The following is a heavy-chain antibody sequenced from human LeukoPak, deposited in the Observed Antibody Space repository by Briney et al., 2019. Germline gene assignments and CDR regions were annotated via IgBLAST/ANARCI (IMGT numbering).Heavy chain of an antibody. CDR3: TKTARVPTD. V-gene: IGHV4-59*01. CDR2: IYYSGDV. D-gene: IGHD1-14*01. J-gene: IGHJ4*02. Sequence: KPSETLSLTCTVSGGSITSSYWTWIRQPPGKGLEWIGYIYYSGDVNYNPSLKSRATISLDTSKNQFSLNLRSVTAADTAVYYCTKTARVPTDWGQGTLVTVSS. CDR1: GGSITSSY.